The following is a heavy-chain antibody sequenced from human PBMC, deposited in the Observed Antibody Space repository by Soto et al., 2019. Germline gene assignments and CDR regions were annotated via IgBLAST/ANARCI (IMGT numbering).Heavy chain of an antibody. CDR1: KFSFSGYW. J-gene: IGHJ5*02. V-gene: IGHV3-74*01. Sequence: EVQLVESGGGLVQPGGSLRLSCAASKFSFSGYWMHWVRQAPGKGLMWVSRVNPDGSTTTYADSVKGRFTISRDNAKNTVFLQMNSLRADDTAVYYCAKVASGSYDWFDPWRQGTLVTVSS. CDR2: VNPDGSTT. CDR3: AKVASGSYDWFDP. D-gene: IGHD1-26*01.